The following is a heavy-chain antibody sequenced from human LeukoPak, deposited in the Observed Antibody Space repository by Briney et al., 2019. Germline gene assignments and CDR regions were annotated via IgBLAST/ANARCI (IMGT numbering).Heavy chain of an antibody. V-gene: IGHV4-34*01. Sequence: SETLSLTCAVYGGSFSGFYWSWIRQPPGKGLEWIGEINHRGSTNYNPSLRSRVTISEDTSKNQFSLKMSSVTAADTAVYYCARWEGGSYYDFDYWGQGTLVAVSS. CDR1: GGSFSGFY. CDR3: ARWEGGSYYDFDY. CDR2: INHRGST. D-gene: IGHD1-26*01. J-gene: IGHJ4*02.